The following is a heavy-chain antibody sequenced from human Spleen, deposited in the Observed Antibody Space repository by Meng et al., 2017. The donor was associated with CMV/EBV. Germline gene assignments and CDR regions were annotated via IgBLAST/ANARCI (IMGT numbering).Heavy chain of an antibody. D-gene: IGHD2-2*01. CDR1: GYIFVGSY. V-gene: IGHV1-2*02. Sequence: ASVKVSCKASGYIFVGSYLHWVRQVPGEGPEWMAWINPSNGGTKFQQKFQGGVTMTRDTSISTAYMELSRLRSDDTAVYYCARERYLVPAASPDYYYYGMDVWGQGTTVTVSS. CDR2: INPSNGGT. J-gene: IGHJ6*02. CDR3: ARERYLVPAASPDYYYYGMDV.